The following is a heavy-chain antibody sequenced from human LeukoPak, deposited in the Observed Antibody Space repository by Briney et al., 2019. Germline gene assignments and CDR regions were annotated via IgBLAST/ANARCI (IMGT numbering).Heavy chain of an antibody. V-gene: IGHV1-18*04. D-gene: IGHD3-16*02. Sequence: ASVKVSCKASGYTFTSYGISWVRQAPGQGLEWMGWISAYNGNTNYAQKLQGRVTMTTDTSTSTAYMELRSLRSDDTVVYYCAVVGRLGEFSPFRHYWGQGTLVTVS. CDR2: ISAYNGNT. CDR3: AVVGRLGEFSPFRHY. CDR1: GYTFTSYG. J-gene: IGHJ4*02.